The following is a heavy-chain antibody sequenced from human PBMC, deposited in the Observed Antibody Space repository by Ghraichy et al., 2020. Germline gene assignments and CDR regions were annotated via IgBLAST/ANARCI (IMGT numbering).Heavy chain of an antibody. J-gene: IGHJ6*02. CDR2: ISGSGDST. CDR1: GFTFSTYA. V-gene: IGHV3-23*01. Sequence: GGSLRLSCAASGFTFSTYAMSWVRQAPGKWLEWVAAISGSGDSTYSAHSVKGRFTISRDNSENTVYLQMNSLRAADTAVYYCVKAAAFSGVVTISYYSPGMDVWGQGTTVAVSS. D-gene: IGHD3-3*01. CDR3: VKAAAFSGVVTISYYSPGMDV.